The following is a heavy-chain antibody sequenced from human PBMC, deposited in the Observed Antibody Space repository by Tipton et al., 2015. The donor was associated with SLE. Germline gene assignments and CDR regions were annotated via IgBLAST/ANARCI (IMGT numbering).Heavy chain of an antibody. D-gene: IGHD2-2*01. Sequence: TLSLTCAVYGGSFSGYYWSWIRQPPGKGLEWIGEINHSGSTYYNPSLKSRVTISVDTSKNQFSLKLSSVTAADTAVYYCARDIVVVPAAGPSFDYWGQGTLVTVSS. CDR3: ARDIVVVPAAGPSFDY. V-gene: IGHV4-34*01. CDR1: GGSFSGYY. J-gene: IGHJ4*02. CDR2: INHSGST.